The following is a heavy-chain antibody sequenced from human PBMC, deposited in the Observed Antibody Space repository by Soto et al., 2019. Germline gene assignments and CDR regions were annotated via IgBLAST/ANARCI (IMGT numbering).Heavy chain of an antibody. D-gene: IGHD5-12*01. J-gene: IGHJ1*01. V-gene: IGHV4-34*01. Sequence: SETLSLTCAVYGGSFSAYYWSWIRQPPGKGLEWIGEINRSGSANYNPSLKSRVTITVDTSKNQFSVKLSSVPAADAAVYYCARADSGYDKKYFQSGGQGTGVTVSS. CDR1: GGSFSAYY. CDR2: INRSGSA. CDR3: ARADSGYDKKYFQS.